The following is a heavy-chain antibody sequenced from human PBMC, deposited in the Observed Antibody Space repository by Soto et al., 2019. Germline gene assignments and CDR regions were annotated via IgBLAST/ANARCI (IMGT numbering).Heavy chain of an antibody. V-gene: IGHV4-30-2*01. CDR1: GGSISSGGYS. D-gene: IGHD3-22*01. Sequence: PSETLSLTCAVSGGSISSGGYSWSWIRQPPGKGLEWIGYIYHSGSTHYNPSLKSRVTISVDRSKNQFSLKLSSVTAADTAVYYCARGGYYDSSGSDGFDIWGQGTMVTVSS. J-gene: IGHJ3*02. CDR2: IYHSGST. CDR3: ARGGYYDSSGSDGFDI.